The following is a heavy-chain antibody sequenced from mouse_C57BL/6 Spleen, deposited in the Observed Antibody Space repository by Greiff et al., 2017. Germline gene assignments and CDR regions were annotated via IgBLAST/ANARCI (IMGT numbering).Heavy chain of an antibody. V-gene: IGHV5-4*03. D-gene: IGHD1-1*01. CDR1: GFTFSSYA. CDR2: ISDGGSYT. J-gene: IGHJ4*01. CDR3: ARVTTVVANYAMDY. Sequence: EVKLMESGGGLVKPGGSLKLSCAASGFTFSSYAMSWDRQTPEKRLEWVATISDGGSYTYYPDNVKGRFTISRDNAKNNLYLQMSHLKSEDTAMYYCARVTTVVANYAMDYWGQGTSVTVSS.